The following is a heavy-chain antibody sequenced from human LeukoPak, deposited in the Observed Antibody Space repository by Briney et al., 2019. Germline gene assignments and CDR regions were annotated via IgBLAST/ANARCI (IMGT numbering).Heavy chain of an antibody. CDR2: ISGSGGST. Sequence: PGGSLRLPCAASGFTFSSCAMSWVCQAPGKGLEWASAISGSGGSTYYADSVKGRFTISRDNSKNTLYLQMNSLRAEDTAVHYCALRKDITIFGVARSFDIWGQGTMVTVSS. CDR1: GFTFSSCA. D-gene: IGHD3-3*01. J-gene: IGHJ3*02. CDR3: ALRKDITIFGVARSFDI. V-gene: IGHV3-23*01.